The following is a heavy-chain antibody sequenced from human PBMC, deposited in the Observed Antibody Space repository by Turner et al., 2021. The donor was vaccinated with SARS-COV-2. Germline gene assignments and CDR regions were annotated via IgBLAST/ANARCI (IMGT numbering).Heavy chain of an antibody. CDR2: SYCSGST. CDR3: AGEEVVFSASHTLYYYGMDV. CDR1: GGSTRSSSYY. J-gene: IGHJ6*02. V-gene: IGHV4-39*02. Sequence: QLQLHESGPGLVKPSEALSRTCTVSGGSTRSSSYYWGWIRQPPGRGLEWLGSSYCSGSTYYTPSLKSRVTISVDTAKNQFSLKLSCVTAADTAVYYCAGEEVVFSASHTLYYYGMDVWGQGTTVTVSS. D-gene: IGHD3-22*01.